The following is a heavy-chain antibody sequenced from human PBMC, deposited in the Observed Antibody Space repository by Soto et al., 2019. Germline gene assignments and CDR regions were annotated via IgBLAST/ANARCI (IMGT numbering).Heavy chain of an antibody. J-gene: IGHJ6*02. CDR3: ILSRFGGDCLQSYSSHSYYGLDV. Sequence: SGPTLVNPTQTLTLTCTFSGFSLSTTGVGVGWIRQPPGKALEWLALIYWDDDKRYSPSLKSRLTITKDTSKNQVVLTMTNMDPVDTATYYCILSRFGGDCLQSYSSHSYYGLDVWGQGTTVTVSS. V-gene: IGHV2-5*02. D-gene: IGHD2-21*02. CDR2: IYWDDDK. CDR1: GFSLSTTGVG.